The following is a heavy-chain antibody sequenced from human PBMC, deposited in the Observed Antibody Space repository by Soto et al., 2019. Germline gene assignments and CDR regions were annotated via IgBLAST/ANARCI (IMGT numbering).Heavy chain of an antibody. V-gene: IGHV4-31*03. J-gene: IGHJ4*02. D-gene: IGHD5-18*01. Sequence: SETLSLTCTVSGDAIYIGGYYWTWIRQHPGKGLEWIGYIYHTGKTYYNPSLESRVTMSVDTSKNQFSLKLASVTAADTAVYYCARSYSYGSHNFDYWGQGALVTVSS. CDR3: ARSYSYGSHNFDY. CDR1: GDAIYIGGYY. CDR2: IYHTGKT.